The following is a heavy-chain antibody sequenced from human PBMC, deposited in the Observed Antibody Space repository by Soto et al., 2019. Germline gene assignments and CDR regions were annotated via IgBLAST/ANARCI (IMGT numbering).Heavy chain of an antibody. Sequence: QVQLVQSGAEVKKPGASVKVSCKASGYTFTSYGISWVRQAPGQGLEWMGWISPYNGNTIYAQKVQGRVTMTTDTSTSTADMDLRSLRSDDTAVYYCARSPWGEGWFDPWGQGTLVTVSS. CDR3: ARSPWGEGWFDP. CDR2: ISPYNGNT. D-gene: IGHD3-16*01. CDR1: GYTFTSYG. V-gene: IGHV1-18*01. J-gene: IGHJ5*02.